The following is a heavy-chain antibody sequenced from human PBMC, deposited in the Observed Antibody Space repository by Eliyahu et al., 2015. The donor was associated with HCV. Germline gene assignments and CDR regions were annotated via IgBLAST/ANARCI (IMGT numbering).Heavy chain of an antibody. CDR3: AKDFYRGGWY. D-gene: IGHD6-19*01. J-gene: IGHJ4*02. CDR2: ISYDGSNK. CDR1: GFTFSSYG. Sequence: QVQLVESGGGVVQPGRSLRLSCAASGFTFSSYGMHWVRQAPGKGLEWVAVISYDGSNKYYADSVKGRFTISRDNSKNTLYLQMNSLRAEDTAVYYCAKDFYRGGWYWGQGTLVTVSS. V-gene: IGHV3-30*18.